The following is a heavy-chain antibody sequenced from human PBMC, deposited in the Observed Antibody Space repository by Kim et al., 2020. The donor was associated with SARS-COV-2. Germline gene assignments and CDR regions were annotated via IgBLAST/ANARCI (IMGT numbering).Heavy chain of an antibody. CDR3: ARHVEGSGWPRSYYYGMDV. CDR1: GYSFTSYW. J-gene: IGHJ6*02. D-gene: IGHD6-19*01. V-gene: IGHV5-10-1*01. CDR2: IDPSDSYT. Sequence: GESLKISCKGSGYSFTSYWISWVRQMPGKGLEWMGRIDPSDSYTNYSPSFQGHVTISADKSISTAYLQWSSLKASDTAMYYCARHVEGSGWPRSYYYGMDVWGQGTTVTVSS.